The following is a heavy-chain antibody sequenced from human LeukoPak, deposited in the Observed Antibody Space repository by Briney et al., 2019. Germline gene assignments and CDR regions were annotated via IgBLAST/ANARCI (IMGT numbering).Heavy chain of an antibody. CDR1: GGTFSSYA. Sequence: ASVKVSCKASGGTFSSYAISWVRQAPGQGLEWMGGIIPIFGTANYAQKFQGRVTMTRDTSTSTVYMELSSLRSEDTAVYYCAREAYYYGAYGMDVWGQGTTVTVSS. D-gene: IGHD3-10*01. J-gene: IGHJ6*02. CDR2: IIPIFGTA. CDR3: AREAYYYGAYGMDV. V-gene: IGHV1-69*05.